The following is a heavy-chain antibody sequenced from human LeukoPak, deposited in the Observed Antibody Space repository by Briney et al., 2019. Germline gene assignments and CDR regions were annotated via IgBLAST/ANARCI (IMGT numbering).Heavy chain of an antibody. CDR3: ARALDSSSSRYQAFEY. Sequence: PGGSLRLSCAASGFTFSSYEMNWVRQAPGKGLEWVSYISSSGSTIYYADSVKGRFTISRDNAKNSLYLQMNSLRAEDTAVYYCARALDSSSSRYQAFEYWGQGTLVTVSS. V-gene: IGHV3-48*03. CDR2: ISSSGSTI. J-gene: IGHJ4*02. D-gene: IGHD2-2*01. CDR1: GFTFSSYE.